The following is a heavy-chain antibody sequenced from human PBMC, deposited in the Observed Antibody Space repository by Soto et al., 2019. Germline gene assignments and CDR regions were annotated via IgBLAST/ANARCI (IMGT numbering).Heavy chain of an antibody. CDR3: ARENGIAVAGTIWIDP. J-gene: IGHJ5*02. V-gene: IGHV1-2*04. CDR1: GYPFPGYY. CDR2: HNPNRGGT. D-gene: IGHD6-19*01. Sequence: APVKVSCKASGYPFPGYYMHWVRQAPGQGLEWMGWHNPNRGGTNYAQKFQGWVTMTRDTSISTAYMELSRLRSDDTAVYYCARENGIAVAGTIWIDPRGQGTRVTVSS.